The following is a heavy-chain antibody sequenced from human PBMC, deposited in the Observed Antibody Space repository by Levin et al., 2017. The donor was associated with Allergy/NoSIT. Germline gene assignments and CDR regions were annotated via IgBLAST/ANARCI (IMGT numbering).Heavy chain of an antibody. CDR2: ISAYNGNT. CDR3: ARGIFGVVRRGMDV. CDR1: GYTFTSYG. J-gene: IGHJ6*02. D-gene: IGHD3-3*01. Sequence: GGSLRLSCKASGYTFTSYGISWVRQAPGQGLEWMGWISAYNGNTNYAQKLQGRVTMTTDTSTSTAYMELRSLRSDDTAVYYCARGIFGVVRRGMDVWGQGTTVTVSS. V-gene: IGHV1-18*01.